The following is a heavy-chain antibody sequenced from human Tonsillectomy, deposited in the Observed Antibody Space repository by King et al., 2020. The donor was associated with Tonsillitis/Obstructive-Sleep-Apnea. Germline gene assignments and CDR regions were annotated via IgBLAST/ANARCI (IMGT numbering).Heavy chain of an antibody. J-gene: IGHJ6*03. Sequence: VQLVESGGGVVQPGRSLRLSCAASGFTFSSYAMHGVRQAPGKGLEWVAVISYDGSNKYYADSVKGRFTISRDNSKNTLYLQMNSLRAEDTAVYYCAREVSGWYPYYYYYYMDVWGKGTTVTVSS. CDR3: AREVSGWYPYYYYYYMDV. CDR1: GFTFSSYA. D-gene: IGHD6-19*01. CDR2: ISYDGSNK. V-gene: IGHV3-30*04.